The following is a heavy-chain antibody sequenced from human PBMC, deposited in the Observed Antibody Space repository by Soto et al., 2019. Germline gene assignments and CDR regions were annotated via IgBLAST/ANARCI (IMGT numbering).Heavy chain of an antibody. V-gene: IGHV3-23*01. J-gene: IGHJ5*02. CDR1: GFTFSSYA. CDR2: ISGSGGST. D-gene: IGHD2-2*01. Sequence: GGSLRLSCAASGFTFSSYAMSWVRQAPGKGLEWVSAISGSGGSTYYADSVRGRFTISRDNSKNTLYLQMNSLRAEDTAVYYCAKDGNALGYCSSTSCIHYWFDPWGQGTLVTVSS. CDR3: AKDGNALGYCSSTSCIHYWFDP.